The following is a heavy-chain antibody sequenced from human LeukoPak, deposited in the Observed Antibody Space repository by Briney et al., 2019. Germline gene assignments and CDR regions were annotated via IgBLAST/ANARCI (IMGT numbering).Heavy chain of an antibody. CDR3: ASHLRYYFDH. V-gene: IGHV3-66*02. CDR2: IYSGGST. CDR1: GFTVSSNY. Sequence: GGSLRLSCAASGFTVSSNYMSWVRQAPGKGLEWVPVIYSGGSTYYADSVKGRFTISRDNSKNTLYLQMNSVRAEDTAVYYCASHLRYYFDHWGQGTLVTVSS. J-gene: IGHJ4*02.